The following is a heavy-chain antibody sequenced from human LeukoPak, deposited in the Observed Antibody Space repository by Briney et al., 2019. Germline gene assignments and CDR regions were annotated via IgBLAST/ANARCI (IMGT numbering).Heavy chain of an antibody. Sequence: SETLSLTCTVSGGSISSGGYYWSWIRQHPGKGLEWIGYIYYSGSTYYNPSLKSRVTISVDTSKNQFSLKLSSVTAADTAVYYCARTLRGNINYSYSYYYMDVWGKGTTVTVSS. J-gene: IGHJ6*03. CDR3: ARTLRGNINYSYSYYYMDV. CDR1: GGSISSGGYY. D-gene: IGHD3-10*01. V-gene: IGHV4-31*03. CDR2: IYYSGST.